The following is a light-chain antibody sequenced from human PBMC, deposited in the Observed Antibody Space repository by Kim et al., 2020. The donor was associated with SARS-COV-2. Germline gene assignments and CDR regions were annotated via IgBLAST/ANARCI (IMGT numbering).Light chain of an antibody. CDR2: DAS. J-gene: IGKJ4*01. V-gene: IGKV1-33*01. CDR1: HDISNY. CDR3: QQYSNLPLT. Sequence: ASVGDRVTITCQASHDISNYLSWFQQRPGQAPKLLIYDASNLESGVPSRFSGSGSGTDFTFTINSLQPEDIATYYCQQYSNLPLTFGGWTKVDIK.